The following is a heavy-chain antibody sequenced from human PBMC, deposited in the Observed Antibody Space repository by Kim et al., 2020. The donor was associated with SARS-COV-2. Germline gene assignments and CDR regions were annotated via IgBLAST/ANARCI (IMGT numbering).Heavy chain of an antibody. Sequence: YPGDSQTRYSPSFQGQVTISAAKSISTAYLQWSSLKASDTAMYYCARIGDYWGQGTLVTVSS. J-gene: IGHJ4*02. CDR3: ARIGDY. CDR2: YPGDSQT. D-gene: IGHD2-15*01. V-gene: IGHV5-51*01.